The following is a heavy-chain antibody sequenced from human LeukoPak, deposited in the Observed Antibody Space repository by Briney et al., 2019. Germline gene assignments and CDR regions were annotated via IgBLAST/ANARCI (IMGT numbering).Heavy chain of an antibody. D-gene: IGHD1-1*01. CDR2: IYTSGST. J-gene: IGHJ4*02. Sequence: SQTLSLTCTVSGGSISSGSYYWSWIRQPAGRGLEWIGRIYTSGSTNYNPSLKSRVTISVDTSKNQFSLKLSSVTAAGTAVYYCAREVRPRTKSVPFDYWGQGILVTVSS. V-gene: IGHV4-61*02. CDR1: GGSISSGSYY. CDR3: AREVRPRTKSVPFDY.